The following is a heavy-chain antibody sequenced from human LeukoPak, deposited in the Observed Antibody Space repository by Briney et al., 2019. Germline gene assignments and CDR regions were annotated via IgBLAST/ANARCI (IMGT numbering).Heavy chain of an antibody. CDR3: AKDRYYDSSGLVFDY. Sequence: GGSLRLSCAASGFTFSSYAMSWVRQAPGKGLEWVSAISGSGGSTYYADSVKGRFTISRDNSKNTLYLQMNSLRAEDTAVYYCAKDRYYDSSGLVFDYWGQGTLVTVSS. J-gene: IGHJ4*01. CDR1: GFTFSSYA. V-gene: IGHV3-23*01. CDR2: ISGSGGST. D-gene: IGHD3-22*01.